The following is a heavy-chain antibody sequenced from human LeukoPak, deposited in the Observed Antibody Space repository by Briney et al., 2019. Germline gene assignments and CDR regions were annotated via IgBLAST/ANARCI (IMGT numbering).Heavy chain of an antibody. CDR3: ARAPTVTFFDY. CDR1: GGSISSYY. Sequence: SETLSLTCTVSGGSISSYYWSWIRQPPGKGLEWIGYIYDSGSTNYNPSLKSRVTISVDTSKNQFSLKVSSVTAADTAVYYCARAPTVTFFDYWGQGTLVTVSS. V-gene: IGHV4-59*01. CDR2: IYDSGST. J-gene: IGHJ4*02. D-gene: IGHD4-17*01.